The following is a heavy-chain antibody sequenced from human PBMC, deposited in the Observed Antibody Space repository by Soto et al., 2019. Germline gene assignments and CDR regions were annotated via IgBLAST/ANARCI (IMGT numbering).Heavy chain of an antibody. CDR3: VSALNYDFWRDGGRHFYFDY. V-gene: IGHV4-4*02. CDR1: GGSISSSYW. J-gene: IGHJ4*02. D-gene: IGHD3-3*01. CDR2: IYHGGTT. Sequence: QVQLQESGPGLVKPSGTLSLTCAVSGGSISSSYWWNWVRQTPRGGLEWIGTIYHGGTTNYNPSLKNRVTISVDKSKNQFSLKLISVTAADTAVYYCVSALNYDFWRDGGRHFYFDYWGRGILATVSS.